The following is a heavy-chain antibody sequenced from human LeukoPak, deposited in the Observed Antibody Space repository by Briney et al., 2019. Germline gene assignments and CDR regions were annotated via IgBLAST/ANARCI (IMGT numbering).Heavy chain of an antibody. CDR1: GFTFSNAR. CDR3: TTDLPPPGLRFYGMDV. V-gene: IGHV3-15*01. Sequence: GGSLRLSCAASGFTFSNARMSWVRQAPGKGLEWVGRIKSKTDGGTTDYAAPVKGRFTISRDDSKNTLYLQMNSLKTEDTAVYYCTTDLPPPGLRFYGMDVWGQGTTVTVSS. CDR2: IKSKTDGGTT. J-gene: IGHJ6*02.